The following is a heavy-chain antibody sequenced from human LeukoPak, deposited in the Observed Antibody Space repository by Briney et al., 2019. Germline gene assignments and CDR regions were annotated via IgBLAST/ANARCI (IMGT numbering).Heavy chain of an antibody. V-gene: IGHV3-23*01. CDR2: ISGSGGTT. J-gene: IGHJ3*02. D-gene: IGHD1-26*01. Sequence: GGSLRLSCAASGFTFSSYAMSWVRQAPGKGLEWVSAISGSGGTTYYADSVKGRFTISRDNSKNTLYLQMNSLRAEDTAVYYCVKDFSVWGSYPAFDIWGQGTMVTVSS. CDR1: GFTFSSYA. CDR3: VKDFSVWGSYPAFDI.